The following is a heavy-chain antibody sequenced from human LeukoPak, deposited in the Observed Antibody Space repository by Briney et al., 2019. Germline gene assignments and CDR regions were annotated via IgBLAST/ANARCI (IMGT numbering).Heavy chain of an antibody. Sequence: GRSLRLSCAASGFSFSTYGMHWVRQAPGKGLEWVSVIYGGGSTSYADSVKGRFTISRDNSKNTLSLQMDSLRAEDTAVYYCARGDGHYFDYWGQGALVTVSS. D-gene: IGHD5-24*01. CDR1: GFSFSTYG. V-gene: IGHV3-NL1*01. J-gene: IGHJ4*02. CDR2: IYGGGST. CDR3: ARGDGHYFDY.